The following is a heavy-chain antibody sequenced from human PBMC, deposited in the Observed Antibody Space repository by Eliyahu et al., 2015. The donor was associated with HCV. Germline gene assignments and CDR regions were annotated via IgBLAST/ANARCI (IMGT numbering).Heavy chain of an antibody. CDR2: ISNSGST. V-gene: IGHV4-59*01. D-gene: IGHD6-13*01. CDR1: GGSISTYY. CDR3: ANSSSWSGFDY. J-gene: IGHJ4*02. Sequence: QVQLQESGPGLVKPSETLSLTCTVSGGSISTYYWSWVRQPPGKGLEWIAYISNSGSTNYNPSLKSRVTISLDTSRNQFSLKLNSVTAADTAVYYCANSSSWSGFDYWGQGTLVTVSS.